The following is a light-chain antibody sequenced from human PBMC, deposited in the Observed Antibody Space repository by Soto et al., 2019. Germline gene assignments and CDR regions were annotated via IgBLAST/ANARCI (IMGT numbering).Light chain of an antibody. V-gene: IGKV1-27*01. J-gene: IGKJ1*01. CDR2: AAS. CDR3: QKYNSAPWT. CDR1: QGISNN. Sequence: DIQMTQSPSSLSASVGDRVTITCRASQGISNNLAWYQQKPGKVPKLLIYAASTLQPGVPSRFSGSGSGTDFTLTISSLLPEDVATYYCQKYNSAPWTFGQGTKVEIK.